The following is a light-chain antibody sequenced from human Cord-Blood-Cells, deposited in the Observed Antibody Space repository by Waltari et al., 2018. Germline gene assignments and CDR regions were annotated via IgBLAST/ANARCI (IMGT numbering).Light chain of an antibody. V-gene: IGKV3-15*01. Sequence: IVMTHSPATLSVSPGERPPLSCRASQSVSSNLAWYQQKPGQAPRLLIYGASTRATGIPARFSGSGSGTEFTLTISSLQSEDFAVYYCQQYNNWPFTFGPGTKVDIK. J-gene: IGKJ3*01. CDR1: QSVSSN. CDR2: GAS. CDR3: QQYNNWPFT.